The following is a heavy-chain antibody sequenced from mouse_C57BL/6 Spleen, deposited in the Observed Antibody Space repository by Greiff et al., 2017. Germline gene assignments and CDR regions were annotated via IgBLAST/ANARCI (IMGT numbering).Heavy chain of an antibody. V-gene: IGHV3-1*01. D-gene: IGHD2-4*01. Sequence: EVKLVESGPGMVKPSQSLSLTCTVTGYSITSGYDWHWIRHFPGNKLEWMCYISYSGSTNYNPSLKSRTSITHDTSKNHFFLKLNSVTTEDTATYYCARGGIYDYDGLLAYWGQGTLVTVSA. CDR3: ARGGIYDYDGLLAY. CDR2: ISYSGST. J-gene: IGHJ3*01. CDR1: GYSITSGYD.